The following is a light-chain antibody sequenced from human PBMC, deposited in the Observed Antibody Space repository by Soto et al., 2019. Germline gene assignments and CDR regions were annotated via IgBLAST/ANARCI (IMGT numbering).Light chain of an antibody. V-gene: IGKV3-20*01. J-gene: IGKJ1*01. CDR3: QQYGSAHRT. CDR2: GAS. Sequence: EIVLTQSPGTLSLSPGERATLSCRASQSVSSSYLAWYQQKPGQAPRLLIYGASTRATGIQDRFSGSGSGTDFTLSISELEPVDWVVYDGQQYGSAHRTVGKDTKVDI. CDR1: QSVSSSY.